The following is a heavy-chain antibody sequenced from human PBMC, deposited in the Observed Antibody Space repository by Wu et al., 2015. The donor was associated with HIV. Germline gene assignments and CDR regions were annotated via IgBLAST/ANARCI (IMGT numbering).Heavy chain of an antibody. Sequence: QVQLVQSGAEVKKPGSSVKVSCKASGGTFSSYAISWVRQAPGQGLEWMGGIIPIFGTANYAQKFQGRVTITTDESTSTAYMELSSLRSEDTAVYYCARDPYCSSTSCYGGRAGQYYYYGMDVWGQGTTVTVSS. J-gene: IGHJ6*02. V-gene: IGHV1-69*05. CDR2: IIPIFGTA. CDR1: GGTFSSYA. D-gene: IGHD2-2*01. CDR3: ARDPYCSSTSCYGGRAGQYYYYGMDV.